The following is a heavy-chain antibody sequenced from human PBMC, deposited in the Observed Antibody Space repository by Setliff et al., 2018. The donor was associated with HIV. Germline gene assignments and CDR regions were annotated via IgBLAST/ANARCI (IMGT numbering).Heavy chain of an antibody. J-gene: IGHJ5*01. V-gene: IGHV4-39*01. CDR1: VDSISSSPNC. CDR2: IFYSGDT. CDR3: ARRLLNTLPGVRGWFDP. D-gene: IGHD3-10*01. Sequence: SETLSLTCSVSVDSISSSPNCWGWIRQPPGKGLEWIGSIFYSGDTYYNPSLKSRLTISLDTSKNQFSLRLNSVTSADTAVYYCARRLLNTLPGVRGWFDPWGQGILVTVSS.